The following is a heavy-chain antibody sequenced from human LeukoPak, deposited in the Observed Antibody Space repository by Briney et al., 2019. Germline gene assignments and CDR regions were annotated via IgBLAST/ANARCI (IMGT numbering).Heavy chain of an antibody. V-gene: IGHV3-7*01. CDR1: GGSFSGYY. D-gene: IGHD4-17*01. CDR3: ASPAYGDYALFDY. J-gene: IGHJ4*02. CDR2: IKQDGSEK. Sequence: ETLSLTCAVYGGSFSGYYWSWVRQAPGKGLEWVANIKQDGSEKYYVDSVKGRFTISRDNVKNSLYLQMNSLRAEDTAVYYCASPAYGDYALFDYWGQGTLVTVSS.